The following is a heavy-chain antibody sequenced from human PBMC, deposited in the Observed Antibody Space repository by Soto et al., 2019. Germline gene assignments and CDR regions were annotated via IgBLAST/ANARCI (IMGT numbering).Heavy chain of an antibody. D-gene: IGHD1-26*01. CDR3: AKVWVGGSNIYQLKH. CDR1: GFSFSDYG. J-gene: IGHJ4*02. CDR2: ISHDGIRE. Sequence: QVQLVESGGGVVQPGRSLRLSCAAGGFSFSDYGMHWVRQAPGKGLQWVAAISHDGIREHYADSVKGRFTASRDNSKKTVYLQLQSLRVEVTARYFCAKVWVGGSNIYQLKHWGQGTVVVVSS. V-gene: IGHV3-30*18.